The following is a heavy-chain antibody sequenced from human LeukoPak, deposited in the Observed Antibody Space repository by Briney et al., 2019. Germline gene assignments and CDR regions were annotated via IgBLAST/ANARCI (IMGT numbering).Heavy chain of an antibody. CDR1: GFIFSSYS. J-gene: IGHJ4*02. CDR3: ARARGATTVDY. CDR2: ISSSSSYI. V-gene: IGHV3-21*01. D-gene: IGHD1-26*01. Sequence: GGSLRLSCAASGFIFSSYSMNWVRQAPGKGLEWVSSISSSSSYIYYADSVKGRFTISRDNAKNSLYLQMNSLRAEDTAVYYCARARGATTVDYWGQGTLVTVSS.